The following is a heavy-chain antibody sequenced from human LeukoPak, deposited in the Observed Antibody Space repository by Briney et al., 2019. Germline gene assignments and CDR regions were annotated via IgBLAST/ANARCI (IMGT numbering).Heavy chain of an antibody. CDR1: GYTFTSYG. Sequence: ASVKVSCKASGYTFTSYGISWVRQAPGQGLEWMGWISAYNGNTNYAQKLQGRVTMTTDTSTSTAYMELRSPRSDDTAVYYCARVVPRRLSGWYNYWGQGTLVTVSS. CDR3: ARVVPRRLSGWYNY. D-gene: IGHD6-19*01. J-gene: IGHJ4*02. V-gene: IGHV1-18*01. CDR2: ISAYNGNT.